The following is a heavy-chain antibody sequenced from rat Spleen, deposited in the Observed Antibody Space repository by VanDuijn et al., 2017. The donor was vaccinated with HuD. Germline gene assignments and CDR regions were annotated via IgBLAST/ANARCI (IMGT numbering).Heavy chain of an antibody. CDR1: GFTFDDYY. J-gene: IGHJ2*01. D-gene: IGHD1-12*02. V-gene: IGHV5-22*01. CDR3: TTVRWGDY. Sequence: EVQLVESGGGLVRPGRSLKLSCAASGFTFDDYYMAWVRQAPKKGLAWVASIDYEGSSTYYGDSVKVRFTISRDNAKSTLYLQMDRLRSEDTATYYCTTVRWGDYWGQGVMVTVSS. CDR2: IDYEGSST.